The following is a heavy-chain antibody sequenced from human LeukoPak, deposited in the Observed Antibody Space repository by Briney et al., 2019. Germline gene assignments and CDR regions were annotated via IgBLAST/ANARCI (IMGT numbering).Heavy chain of an antibody. J-gene: IGHJ5*02. CDR3: ARLIFGTRGTPRFDP. D-gene: IGHD3/OR15-3a*01. V-gene: IGHV4-38-2*01. CDR2: IYHSGGT. Sequence: PSETLSLTCAVSGYSISSGYYWGWIRQPPGKGLEWIGSIYHSGGTYYNPSLKSRVTISVDTSKNQFSLKLSSVTAADTAVYYCARLIFGTRGTPRFDPWGQGTLVTVSS. CDR1: GYSISSGYY.